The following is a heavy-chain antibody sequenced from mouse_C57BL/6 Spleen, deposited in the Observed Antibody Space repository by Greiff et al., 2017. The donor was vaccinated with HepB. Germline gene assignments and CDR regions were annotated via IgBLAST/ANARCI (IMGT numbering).Heavy chain of an antibody. CDR3: ARYGNWDGFAY. Sequence: QVQLQQPGAELVKPGASVKLSCKASGYTFTSYWMHWVKQRPGRGLEWIGRIDPNSGGTKYNEKFKSKATLTVDKPSSTAYMQLSSLTSADSAVYYCARYGNWDGFAYWGQGTLVTVSA. D-gene: IGHD4-1*01. J-gene: IGHJ3*01. CDR1: GYTFTSYW. V-gene: IGHV1-72*01. CDR2: IDPNSGGT.